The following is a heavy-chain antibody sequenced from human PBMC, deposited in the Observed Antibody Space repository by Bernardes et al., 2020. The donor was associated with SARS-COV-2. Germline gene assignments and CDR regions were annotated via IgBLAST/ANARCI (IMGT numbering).Heavy chain of an antibody. V-gene: IGHV3-7*01. CDR1: GFTFSSYW. CDR3: AREAPYGDPGDAFDI. CDR2: IKQDGSEK. J-gene: IGHJ3*02. Sequence: GWSLRLSCAASGFTFSSYWMSWVRQAPGKGLEWVANIKQDGSEKYYVDSVKGRFTISRDNAKNSLYLQMNSLRAEDTAVYYCAREAPYGDPGDAFDIWGQGTMVTVSS. D-gene: IGHD4-17*01.